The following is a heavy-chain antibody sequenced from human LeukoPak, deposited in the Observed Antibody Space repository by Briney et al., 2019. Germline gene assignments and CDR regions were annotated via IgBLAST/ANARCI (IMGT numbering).Heavy chain of an antibody. CDR2: IYYSGST. CDR3: ARDSELDYFDY. Sequence: PSETLSLTCTVSGGSISSYYWSWIRQPPGKGLEWIGYIYYSGSTYYNPSLKSRVTISVDTSKNQFSLKLSSVTAADTAVYYCARDSELDYFDYWGQGTLVTVSS. D-gene: IGHD1-1*01. J-gene: IGHJ4*02. V-gene: IGHV4-59*12. CDR1: GGSISSYY.